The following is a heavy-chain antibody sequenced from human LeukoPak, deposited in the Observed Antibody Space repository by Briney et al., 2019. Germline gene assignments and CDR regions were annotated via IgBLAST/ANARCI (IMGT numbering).Heavy chain of an antibody. CDR2: IRYDGSNK. D-gene: IGHD3-22*01. Sequence: GGSLRLSCAASGFTFSSYGMHWVRQAPGKGLEWVAFIRYDGSNKYYADSVKGRFTISRDNSKNTLYLQMNSLRAEDTAVYYCARRLGYSIDYWGQGTLVTVSS. J-gene: IGHJ4*02. V-gene: IGHV3-30*02. CDR1: GFTFSSYG. CDR3: ARRLGYSIDY.